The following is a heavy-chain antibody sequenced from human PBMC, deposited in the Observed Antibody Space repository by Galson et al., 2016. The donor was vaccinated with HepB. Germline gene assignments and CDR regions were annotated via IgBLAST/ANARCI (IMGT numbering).Heavy chain of an antibody. CDR2: VSVSGTNT. J-gene: IGHJ2*01. CDR3: ASPGAEGI. D-gene: IGHD4-17*01. CDR1: GFSFTAYV. V-gene: IGHV3-23*01. Sequence: SLRLSCAASGFSFTAYVMSWVRQAPGKGLEWVSAVSVSGTNTWYTDSVKGRFTISRDNSKNTLYRQMNSLRVDDTAVYYCASPGAEGIWGHGTLVTVSS.